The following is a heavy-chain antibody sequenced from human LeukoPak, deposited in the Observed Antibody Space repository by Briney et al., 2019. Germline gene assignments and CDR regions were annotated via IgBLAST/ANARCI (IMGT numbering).Heavy chain of an antibody. CDR3: TTETRYGSGSFDY. Sequence: GGSLRLSCAASGFTFDEYGMSWVRQAPGKGLEWVSGSNWNGGSTGYADSVKGRFTISRDNAKNPLYLQMNSLKTEDTAVYYCTTETRYGSGSFDYWGQGTLVTVSS. CDR1: GFTFDEYG. D-gene: IGHD3-10*01. CDR2: SNWNGGST. J-gene: IGHJ4*02. V-gene: IGHV3-20*04.